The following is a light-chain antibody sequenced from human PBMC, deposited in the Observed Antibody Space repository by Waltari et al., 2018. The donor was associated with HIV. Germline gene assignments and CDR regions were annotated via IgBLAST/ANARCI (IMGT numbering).Light chain of an antibody. CDR2: AAS. V-gene: IGKV1-39*01. J-gene: IGKJ4*02. CDR1: QSISSY. Sequence: EIQMTQSPSSLSASVGDRVTITCRASQSISSYLNWYQQKPGKPPKLLIYAASSLQSGVPTRFSGSGSGTYFTRTISSLQPEDFATYYCQQSYSTHLTFGGGTKVEIK. CDR3: QQSYSTHLT.